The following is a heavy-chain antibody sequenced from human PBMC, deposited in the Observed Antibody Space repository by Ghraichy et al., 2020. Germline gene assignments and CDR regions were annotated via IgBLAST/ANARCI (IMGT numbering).Heavy chain of an antibody. D-gene: IGHD4-23*01. CDR1: GGTFSSYA. CDR2: IIPILGIA. V-gene: IGHV1-69*04. Sequence: SVKVSCKASGGTFSSYAISWVRQAPGQGLEWMGRIIPILGIANYAQKFQGRVTITADKSTSTAYMELSSLRSEDTAVYYCARDGPPYGGNSRYYYYGMDVWGQGTTVTVSS. CDR3: ARDGPPYGGNSRYYYYGMDV. J-gene: IGHJ6*02.